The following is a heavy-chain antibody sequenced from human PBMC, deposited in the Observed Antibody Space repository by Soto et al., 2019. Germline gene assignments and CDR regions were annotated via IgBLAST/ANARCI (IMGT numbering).Heavy chain of an antibody. CDR2: IKSKSDGETA. J-gene: IGHJ4*02. V-gene: IGHV3-15*01. Sequence: XGSLRLSCAASGLTFSNVCMTWVRQAPGKGLEWVGRIKSKSDGETADVAAPVKARFTISRDNSKNTLYLQMNSLRAEDTAVYYCANALDGTVTRSFDYWGQGTLVTVSS. CDR3: ANALDGTVTRSFDY. D-gene: IGHD4-4*01. CDR1: GLTFSNVC.